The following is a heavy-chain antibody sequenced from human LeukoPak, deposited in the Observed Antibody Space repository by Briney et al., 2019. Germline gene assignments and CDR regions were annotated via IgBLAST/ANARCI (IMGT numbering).Heavy chain of an antibody. CDR1: GFTFSSHS. CDR2: ITSNGGST. Sequence: PGGSLRLSCSGSGFTFSSHSMHWVRQAPGRGLEYVSGITSNGGSTYYADSVKGRFTISRDNSKNTLYLQMNSLRAEDTAVCYCAKGYGFDSSGSEHYFENWGQGILVTVSS. CDR3: AKGYGFDSSGSEHYFEN. D-gene: IGHD3-22*01. V-gene: IGHV3-64*04. J-gene: IGHJ4*02.